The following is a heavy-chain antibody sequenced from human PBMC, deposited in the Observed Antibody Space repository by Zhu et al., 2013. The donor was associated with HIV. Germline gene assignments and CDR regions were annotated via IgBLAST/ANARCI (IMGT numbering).Heavy chain of an antibody. Sequence: QVQLVQSGAEVKKPGASVKVSCKASAYTFTDYYMHWVRQAPGQGLEWMGWINPNNSATNYAQRFQGRVTVTRDTSTVYMELTRLRSDDTAVYYCARGKRENDFWSGYYFDYWGQGTLVTVSS. D-gene: IGHD3-3*01. CDR1: AYTFTDYY. CDR3: ARGKRENDFWSGYYFDY. CDR2: INPNNSAT. J-gene: IGHJ4*02. V-gene: IGHV1-2*02.